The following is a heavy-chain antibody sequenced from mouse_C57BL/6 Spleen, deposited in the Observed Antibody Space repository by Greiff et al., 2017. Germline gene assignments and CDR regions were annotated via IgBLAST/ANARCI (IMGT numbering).Heavy chain of an antibody. V-gene: IGHV5-9-1*02. Sequence: EVQLVESGEGLVKPGGSLKLSCAASGFTFSSYAMSWVRQTPEKRLEWVAYISSGGDYIYYADTVKGRFTISRDNARNTLYLQLSSLKSEDTAMYYWTNCDGGYAMDYWGQGTSVTVSS. CDR2: ISSGGDYI. CDR1: GFTFSSYA. J-gene: IGHJ4*01. CDR3: TNCDGGYAMDY.